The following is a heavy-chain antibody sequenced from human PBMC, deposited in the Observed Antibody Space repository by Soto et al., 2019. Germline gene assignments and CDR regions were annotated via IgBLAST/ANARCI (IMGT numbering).Heavy chain of an antibody. CDR1: GASFSGFY. CDR2: IDHSGIT. J-gene: IGHJ4*02. Sequence: PSETLSLTCAVSGASFSGFYWSWIRQSPGKGLEWIGEIDHSGITNHNTAPKSRATMSVDTSKNQFSLKLRSVTAADTAVYYCARGVSVTLAVQGGAPDKNYFDSWSQGTLVTVSS. CDR3: ARGVSVTLAVQGGAPDKNYFDS. D-gene: IGHD1-26*01. V-gene: IGHV4-34*04.